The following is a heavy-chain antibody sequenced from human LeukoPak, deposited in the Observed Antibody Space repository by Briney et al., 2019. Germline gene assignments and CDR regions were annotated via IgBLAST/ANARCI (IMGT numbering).Heavy chain of an antibody. J-gene: IGHJ3*02. CDR2: ISYDGSNK. CDR3: AIGHIGSYQRNDAFDI. D-gene: IGHD1-26*01. V-gene: IGHV3-30*03. CDR1: GFTFSSYG. Sequence: GGSLRLSCAASGFTFSSYGMHWVRQAPGKGLEWVAVISYDGSNKYYADSVKGRFTISRDNAKNLLYLQMNSLRAEDTVVYYCAIGHIGSYQRNDAFDIWGQGSMVTVSS.